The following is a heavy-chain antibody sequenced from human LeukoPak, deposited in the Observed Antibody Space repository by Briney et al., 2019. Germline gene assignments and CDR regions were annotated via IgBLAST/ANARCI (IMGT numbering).Heavy chain of an antibody. V-gene: IGHV4-34*01. D-gene: IGHD2-2*01. Sequence: SNTLSLTCAVYGGSSSGYYWSWIRQPPGKWLERIGEITHSGSTNYNPFLKSRVTISVATSKHLFSLKLSSVTAADTAVYYCARGYCSSTSCYDAFDIWGQGTMVTVSS. CDR3: ARGYCSSTSCYDAFDI. J-gene: IGHJ3*02. CDR2: ITHSGST. CDR1: GGSSSGYY.